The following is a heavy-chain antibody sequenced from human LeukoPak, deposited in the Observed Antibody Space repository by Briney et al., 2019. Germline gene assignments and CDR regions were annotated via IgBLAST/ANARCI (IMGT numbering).Heavy chain of an antibody. Sequence: GESLKISCKGSGYSFTSYWIGWVRQMPGKGLEWMGIIYPGDSDTRYSPSFQGQVTISADKSISTAYLQWSSLKASDTAMYYCARPDGGALWFGELFPEAFDIWGQGTMGTVSS. CDR2: IYPGDSDT. V-gene: IGHV5-51*01. CDR3: ARPDGGALWFGELFPEAFDI. CDR1: GYSFTSYW. D-gene: IGHD3-10*01. J-gene: IGHJ3*02.